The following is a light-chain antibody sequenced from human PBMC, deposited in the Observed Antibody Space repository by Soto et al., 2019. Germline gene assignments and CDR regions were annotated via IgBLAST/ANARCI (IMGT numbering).Light chain of an antibody. CDR3: SSYTSASTLLYL. V-gene: IGLV2-14*01. CDR2: GVT. Sequence: QSALTQPASVSGSPGQSITISCTGTSSDVGGYNYVSWYQQHPGIAPKLLIYGVTNRPSGVSTRFSGSRYGNTASLTISGLQAEDEAEYHCSSYTSASTLLYLFGLGTKLTVL. J-gene: IGLJ1*01. CDR1: SSDVGGYNY.